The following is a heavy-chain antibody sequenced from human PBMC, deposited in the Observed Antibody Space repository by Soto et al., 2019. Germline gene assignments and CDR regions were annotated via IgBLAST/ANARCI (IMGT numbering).Heavy chain of an antibody. CDR1: GFTFSSYG. D-gene: IGHD4-17*01. Sequence: QVQLVESGGGVVQPGRSLRLSCAASGFTFSSYGMHWVRQAPGKGLEWVAVISYDGSNKYYADSVKGRFTISRDNSKNTLYLQMNSLRAEDTAVYYCAKDRDGALPYWGQGTLVTVSS. V-gene: IGHV3-30*18. CDR3: AKDRDGALPY. CDR2: ISYDGSNK. J-gene: IGHJ4*02.